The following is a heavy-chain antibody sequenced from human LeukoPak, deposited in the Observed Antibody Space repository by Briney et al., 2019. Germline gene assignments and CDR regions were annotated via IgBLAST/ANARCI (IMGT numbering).Heavy chain of an antibody. V-gene: IGHV3-21*01. CDR1: GFTFSSYS. Sequence: GGSLRLSCAASGFTFSSYSMNWVRQAPGKGLEWVPSISSSSSYIYYADSVKGRFTISRDNAKNSLYLQMNSLRAEDTAVYYCSRVRGSNILDYWGQGTLVTVSS. CDR2: ISSSSSYI. D-gene: IGHD2-15*01. J-gene: IGHJ4*02. CDR3: SRVRGSNILDY.